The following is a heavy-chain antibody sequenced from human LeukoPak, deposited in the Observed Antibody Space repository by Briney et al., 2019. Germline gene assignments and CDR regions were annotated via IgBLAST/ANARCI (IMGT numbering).Heavy chain of an antibody. V-gene: IGHV4-34*01. J-gene: IGHJ3*02. CDR2: INHSGST. Sequence: SETLSLTCAVYGGSFSGYYWSWIRQPPGKGLEWIGEINHSGSTNYNPSLKSGVTISVDRSKNQFSLKLSSVTAADTAVYYCARVYCSSTSCYTGAFDIWGQGTMVTVSS. CDR3: ARVYCSSTSCYTGAFDI. D-gene: IGHD2-2*02. CDR1: GGSFSGYY.